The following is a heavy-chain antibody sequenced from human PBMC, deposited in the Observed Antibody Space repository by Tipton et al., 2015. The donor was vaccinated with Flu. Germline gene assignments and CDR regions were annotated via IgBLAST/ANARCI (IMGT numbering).Heavy chain of an antibody. D-gene: IGHD4-11*01. J-gene: IGHJ5*02. V-gene: IGHV4-61*09. CDR2: MFNSGTT. CDR3: ARRTFSNYVSEPKNWFDL. Sequence: TLSLTCIVSGGSISSGNNYWSWIRQPAGKGLEWIGHMFNSGTTNYNPSLRSRVTMSIARSNVQFSLRLTSVTAADTAVYFCARRTFSNYVSEPKNWFDLWGQGTQVTVSS. CDR1: GGSISSGNNY.